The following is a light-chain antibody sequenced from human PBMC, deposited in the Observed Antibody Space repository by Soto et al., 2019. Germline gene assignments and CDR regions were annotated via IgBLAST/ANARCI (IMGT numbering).Light chain of an antibody. CDR1: SSDVGNYNY. CDR2: DVA. J-gene: IGLJ3*02. V-gene: IGLV2-11*01. CDR3: CAYAGSYRWV. Sequence: QSALTQPRSVSGSPGQSVTISCTGTSSDVGNYNYVAWYRQHPGNAPKLMIYDVAQRPSGVPDRFSGSKSGTTASLTISGLKAEDESDYYCCAYAGSYRWVFGGGTKLTVL.